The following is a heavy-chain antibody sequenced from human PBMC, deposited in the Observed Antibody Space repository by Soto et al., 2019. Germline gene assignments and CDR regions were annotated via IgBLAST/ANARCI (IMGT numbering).Heavy chain of an antibody. CDR1: GFTFSSYA. D-gene: IGHD6-13*01. CDR3: AKGPGIAAAGTPGFDY. Sequence: EVQLLESGGGLVQPGGSLRLSCAASGFTFSSYAMSWVRQAPGKGLEWVSAISGSGGSTYYADSVKGRFTISRDNSKNTLYLQMNSLRAEDTAVYYCAKGPGIAAAGTPGFDYWGQGTLVTVSS. V-gene: IGHV3-23*01. CDR2: ISGSGGST. J-gene: IGHJ4*02.